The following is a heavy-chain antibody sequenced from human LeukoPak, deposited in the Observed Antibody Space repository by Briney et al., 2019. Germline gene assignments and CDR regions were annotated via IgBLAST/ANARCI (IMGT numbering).Heavy chain of an antibody. V-gene: IGHV3-33*01. Sequence: PGGSLRLSCAASGFPFSNYAMNWVRQAPGKGLEWVAVIWFDGTEKYYADSVKGRFTVSRDNSKNTVFLQMNSLRAEDTAVYYCATNRGYSYGIFDYWGQGTLVTVSS. CDR2: IWFDGTEK. CDR1: GFPFSNYA. J-gene: IGHJ4*02. CDR3: ATNRGYSYGIFDY. D-gene: IGHD5-18*01.